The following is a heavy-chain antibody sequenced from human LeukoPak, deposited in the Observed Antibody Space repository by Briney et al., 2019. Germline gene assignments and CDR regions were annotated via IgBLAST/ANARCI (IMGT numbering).Heavy chain of an antibody. CDR2: IYYSGST. CDR1: GGSISSYY. J-gene: IGHJ5*02. CDR3: ARFKGDYCSGGSCYSFGFDP. Sequence: SETLSLTCTVSGGSISSYYWSWIWQPPGKGLEWIGYIYYSGSTNYNPSLKSRVTISVDTSKNQFSLKLSSVTAADTAVYYCARFKGDYCSGGSCYSFGFDPWGQGTLVTVSS. V-gene: IGHV4-59*08. D-gene: IGHD2-15*01.